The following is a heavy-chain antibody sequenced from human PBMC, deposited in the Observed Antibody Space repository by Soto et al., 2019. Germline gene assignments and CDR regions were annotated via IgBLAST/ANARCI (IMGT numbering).Heavy chain of an antibody. V-gene: IGHV4-4*07. J-gene: IGHJ2*01. Sequence: QVQLQESGPGLVKPSETLSLTCTVSGGSISSYYWSWIRQPAGKGLEWIGRIYTSGSTNYNPSLKKRVTMSVDTSKNQCSLKLSSVTAADTAVYYCARDDSMAVTYFDLWGRGTLVTVCS. CDR2: IYTSGST. D-gene: IGHD4-4*01. CDR3: ARDDSMAVTYFDL. CDR1: GGSISSYY.